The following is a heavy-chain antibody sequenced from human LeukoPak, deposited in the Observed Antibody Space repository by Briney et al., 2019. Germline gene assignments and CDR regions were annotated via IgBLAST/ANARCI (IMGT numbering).Heavy chain of an antibody. V-gene: IGHV1-2*02. CDR2: VNPNSGGT. CDR1: GYTFTGNY. J-gene: IGHJ4*02. D-gene: IGHD5-24*01. CDR3: ARVATIEGLDRNPFDY. Sequence: GASVKVSCKASGYTFTGNYIHWVRQAPGQGLEWMGWVNPNSGGTNNAQKFQGRVTMTRDTSIDTAHMELSRLTSDDTAVYYCARVATIEGLDRNPFDYWGQGTLVSVSS.